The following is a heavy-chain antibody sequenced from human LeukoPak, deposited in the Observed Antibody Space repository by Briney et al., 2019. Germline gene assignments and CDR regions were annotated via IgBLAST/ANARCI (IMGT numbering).Heavy chain of an antibody. V-gene: IGHV1-69*05. J-gene: IGHJ4*02. CDR2: IIPIFGTA. D-gene: IGHD6-13*01. CDR1: GGTFSSYA. CDR3: ARDSLAAGNFDY. Sequence: SSVKVSCKASGGTFSSYAISWVRQAPGQGLEWMGGIIPIFGTANYAQKFQGRVTITTDESTSTAYMELSSLRSEDTAVYYCARDSLAAGNFDYWGQGTLVTVSS.